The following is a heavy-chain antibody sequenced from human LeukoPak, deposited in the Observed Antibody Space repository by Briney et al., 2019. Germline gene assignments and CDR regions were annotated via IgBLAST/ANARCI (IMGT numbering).Heavy chain of an antibody. J-gene: IGHJ6*03. D-gene: IGHD6-19*01. Sequence: SVKVSCKASGGTFSSYAISWVRQAPGQGLEWMGGIIPIFGTANYAQKFQGRVTITADKSTSTAYMELSSLRSEDTAVYYCARVVGVAWSERRPGQYYMDVWGKGTTVTVSS. CDR3: ARVVGVAWSERRPGQYYMDV. V-gene: IGHV1-69*06. CDR1: GGTFSSYA. CDR2: IIPIFGTA.